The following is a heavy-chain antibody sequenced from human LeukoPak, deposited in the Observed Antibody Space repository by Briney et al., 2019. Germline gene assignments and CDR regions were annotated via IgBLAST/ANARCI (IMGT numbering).Heavy chain of an antibody. CDR1: GFAFSSQA. J-gene: IGHJ4*02. CDR2: ISDSGDIT. CDR3: AKARSSTVTTSFDY. V-gene: IGHV3-23*01. D-gene: IGHD4-17*01. Sequence: PGGSLRLSCAASGFAFSSQAMGWVRQAPGKGLEWVSVISDSGDITYYADSVKGRFTISRDNSKNTLYLQMISLRADDTAVYYCAKARSSTVTTSFDYWGQGTLVTVSS.